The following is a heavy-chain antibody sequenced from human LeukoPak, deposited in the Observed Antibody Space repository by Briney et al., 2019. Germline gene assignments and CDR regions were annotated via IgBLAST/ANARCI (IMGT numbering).Heavy chain of an antibody. V-gene: IGHV3-7*01. CDR3: ASWGAGGNS. Sequence: GGSLRLSCEASGFTLSTYWMNWVRQVPGKGLDWVANINPDGSGKRYVDSVKGRFTIARDNADNSLSLQMNSLRAEDTAVYYCASWGAGGNSWGQGALVTVSS. CDR2: INPDGSGK. CDR1: GFTLSTYW. D-gene: IGHD3-16*01. J-gene: IGHJ4*02.